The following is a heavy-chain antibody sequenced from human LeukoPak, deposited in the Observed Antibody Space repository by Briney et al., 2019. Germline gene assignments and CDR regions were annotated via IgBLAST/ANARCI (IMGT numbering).Heavy chain of an antibody. CDR2: ISSSSSYI. D-gene: IGHD1-26*01. Sequence: GGSLRLSCAASGFTFSSYSMNWVRQAPGKGLEWVSSISSSSSYIYYADSAKGRFTISRDNAKNSLYLQMNSLRAEDTAVYYCARDYSGSYYYYYGMDVWGQGSTVTVSS. V-gene: IGHV3-21*01. CDR3: ARDYSGSYYYYYGMDV. CDR1: GFTFSSYS. J-gene: IGHJ6*02.